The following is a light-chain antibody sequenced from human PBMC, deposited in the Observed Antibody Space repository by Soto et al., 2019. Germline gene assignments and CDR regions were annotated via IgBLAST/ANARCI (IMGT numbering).Light chain of an antibody. CDR3: QQYNSYWT. V-gene: IGKV1-5*03. CDR1: QSISSW. J-gene: IGKJ1*01. CDR2: KAS. Sequence: DIQMTQSPSTLFASVGDRVTITCLASQSISSWLAWYQQKPGKAPKLLIYKASSLEGGVPSRFSCSGSGTEFTLTISSLQPDDFATYYCQQYNSYWTFGQGTKVDSK.